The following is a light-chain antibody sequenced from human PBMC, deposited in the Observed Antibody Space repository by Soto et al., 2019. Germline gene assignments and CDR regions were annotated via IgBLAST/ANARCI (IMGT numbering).Light chain of an antibody. CDR1: QTISTY. V-gene: IGKV1-27*01. J-gene: IGKJ5*01. CDR3: QNYDSAPIT. CDR2: AAS. Sequence: DIQMTQSPSSLSASVGDRVTITCRASQTISTYLNWYQQKPGKAPKVLIYAASTLQPGVPSRFSGSGSGTDFTLTINSLQPDDIATYYCQNYDSAPITFGQGTRLEIK.